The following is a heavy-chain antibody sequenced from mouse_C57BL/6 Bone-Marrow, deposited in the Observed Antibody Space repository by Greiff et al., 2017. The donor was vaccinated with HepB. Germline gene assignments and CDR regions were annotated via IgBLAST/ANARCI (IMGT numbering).Heavy chain of an antibody. CDR3: ARARRQLRLLYAMDY. CDR2: INPNYGTT. D-gene: IGHD3-2*02. Sequence: VHVKQSGPELVKPGASVKISCKASGYSFTDYNMNWVKQSNGKSLEWIGVINPNYGTTSYNQKFKGKATLTVDQSSSTAYMQLNSLTSEDSAVYYCARARRQLRLLYAMDYWGQGTSVTVSS. CDR1: GYSFTDYN. J-gene: IGHJ4*01. V-gene: IGHV1-39*01.